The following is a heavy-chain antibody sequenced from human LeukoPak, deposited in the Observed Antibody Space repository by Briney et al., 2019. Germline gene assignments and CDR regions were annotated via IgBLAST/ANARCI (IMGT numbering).Heavy chain of an antibody. D-gene: IGHD6-19*01. CDR3: ARGIQGGSSGWYFYYYYMDV. V-gene: IGHV3-66*01. Sequence: GGSLRLSCAASGFTVSSNCMSWVRQAPRKGLEWVSVIYSGGSTYYADSVKGRFTISRDNSKNTLYLQMNSLRAEDTAVYYCARGIQGGSSGWYFYYYYMDVWGKGTTVTISS. CDR2: IYSGGST. J-gene: IGHJ6*03. CDR1: GFTVSSNC.